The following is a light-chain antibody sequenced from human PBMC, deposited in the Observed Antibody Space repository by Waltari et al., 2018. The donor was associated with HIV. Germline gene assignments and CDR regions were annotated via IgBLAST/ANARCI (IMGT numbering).Light chain of an antibody. CDR2: KTS. J-gene: IGKJ5*01. CDR1: QNVDNW. V-gene: IGKV1-5*03. Sequence: DIQMTQAPSTLSGSVGARVIITCPSSQNVDNWLAWYQQRPGSAPKVLIYKTSTLQTGVPSRFSGSGSGTEFSLTISSLQPDDFATYYCQQYKSYSLTFGQGTRLEIK. CDR3: QQYKSYSLT.